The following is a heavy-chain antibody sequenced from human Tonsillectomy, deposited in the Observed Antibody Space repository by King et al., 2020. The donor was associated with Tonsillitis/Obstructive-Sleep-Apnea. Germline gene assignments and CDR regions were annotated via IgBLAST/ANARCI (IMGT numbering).Heavy chain of an antibody. D-gene: IGHD6-19*01. V-gene: IGHV3-66*01. J-gene: IGHJ6*03. Sequence: VQLVESGGGLVQPGGSLRVSCAASGISVSHSFLSWVRQAPGKGLEWVSIIYGGGSTYYADSVKGRFTISRDSSKNTLYLQMNSLRVEDTAVYYCARAGEYYPYYYMDVWGKGTTVTVSS. CDR2: IYGGGST. CDR3: ARAGEYYPYYYMDV. CDR1: GISVSHSF.